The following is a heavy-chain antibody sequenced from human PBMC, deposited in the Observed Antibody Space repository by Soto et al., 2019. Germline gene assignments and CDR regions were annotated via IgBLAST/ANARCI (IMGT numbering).Heavy chain of an antibody. CDR1: GYTFTGYY. CDR3: ARGTFDSSGDYFAGWFGP. Sequence: QVQVVQSGAEVKKPGASVKVSCKASGYTFTGYYMHWVRQAPGQGLEWMGWIIPNNGGTKYAQKFQDRVTRTRDTSISTAYMELSRLRSDDTAVYYCARGTFDSSGDYFAGWFGPWGQGPLVTVSS. D-gene: IGHD3-22*01. V-gene: IGHV1-2*02. CDR2: IIPNNGGT. J-gene: IGHJ5*02.